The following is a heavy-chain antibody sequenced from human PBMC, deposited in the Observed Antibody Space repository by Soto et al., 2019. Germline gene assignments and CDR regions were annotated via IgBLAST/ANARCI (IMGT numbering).Heavy chain of an antibody. CDR2: INHSGST. V-gene: IGHV4-34*01. CDR3: ARAHSSGWRFDP. CDR1: GGSFSGYY. Sequence: ETLSLTCAVYGGSFSGYYWSWIRQPPGKGLEWIGEINHSGSTNYNPSLKSRVTISVDTSKNQFSLKLSSVTAADTAVYYCARAHSSGWRFDPWGQGTLVTVSS. J-gene: IGHJ5*02. D-gene: IGHD6-19*01.